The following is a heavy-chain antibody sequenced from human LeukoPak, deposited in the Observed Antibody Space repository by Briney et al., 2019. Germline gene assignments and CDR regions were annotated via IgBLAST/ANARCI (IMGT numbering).Heavy chain of an antibody. V-gene: IGHV3-23*01. Sequence: GGSLRLSCAASAFTFSNCAMNWVRQAPGKGLEWVSAISGSGGSTHYADSVKGRLTISRDNSKNTLYLQMNSLRAEDTAVYYCAKGYSGTYYAHFDYWGQGTLVTVSS. D-gene: IGHD1-26*01. CDR2: ISGSGGST. CDR1: AFTFSNCA. J-gene: IGHJ4*02. CDR3: AKGYSGTYYAHFDY.